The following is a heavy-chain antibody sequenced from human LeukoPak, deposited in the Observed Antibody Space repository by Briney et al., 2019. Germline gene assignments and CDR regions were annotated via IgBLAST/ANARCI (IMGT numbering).Heavy chain of an antibody. J-gene: IGHJ4*02. D-gene: IGHD6-19*01. V-gene: IGHV1-2*02. Sequence: ASVKVSCKAGGYIFTGYHMHWVRRAPGQGLEWMGWINPNSGTTNYAQKFQGRVTMTRDTSISTVYMELSRLTSDDTALYYCARDLGSGWYLFDNWGQGTLVTVSS. CDR1: GYIFTGYH. CDR2: INPNSGTT. CDR3: ARDLGSGWYLFDN.